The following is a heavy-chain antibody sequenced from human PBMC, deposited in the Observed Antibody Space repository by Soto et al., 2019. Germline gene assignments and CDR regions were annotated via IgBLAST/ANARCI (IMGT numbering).Heavy chain of an antibody. V-gene: IGHV1-69*13. J-gene: IGHJ4*02. CDR3: ATQAYYGDYVNDY. CDR2: IIPIFGTA. D-gene: IGHD4-17*01. Sequence: SVKVSCKASGGTFSSYAISWVRQAPGQGLEWMGGIIPIFGTANYAQKFQGRVTITADESTSTAYMELSSLRSEDTAVYYCATQAYYGDYVNDYWGPGTRVTVSS. CDR1: GGTFSSYA.